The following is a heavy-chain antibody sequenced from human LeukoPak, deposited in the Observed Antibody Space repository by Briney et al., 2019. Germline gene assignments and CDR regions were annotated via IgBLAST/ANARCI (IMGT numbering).Heavy chain of an antibody. D-gene: IGHD3-3*01. CDR2: INHSGST. CDR3: ARGPFGVVTRNWFDP. Sequence: SETLSLTCAVYGGSFSGYYWSWLRQPPGKGLEWTGEINHSGSTNYNPSLKSRVTISVDTSKNQFSLKLSSVTAADTAVYYCARGPFGVVTRNWFDPWGQGTLVTVSS. CDR1: GGSFSGYY. J-gene: IGHJ5*02. V-gene: IGHV4-34*01.